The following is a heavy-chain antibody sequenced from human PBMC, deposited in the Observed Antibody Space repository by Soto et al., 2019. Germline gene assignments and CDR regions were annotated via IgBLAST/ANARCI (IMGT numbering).Heavy chain of an antibody. Sequence: GWSLRLSCASSVFTFSSYAMSWVRQAPGKGLEWVSAISGSGGGTYYADSVKGRFTISRDNSKNTLYLQMNSLRAEDTAVYYCAKGPYYYYGMDVWGQGTTVTVSS. CDR2: ISGSGGGT. J-gene: IGHJ6*02. CDR3: AKGPYYYYGMDV. V-gene: IGHV3-23*01. CDR1: VFTFSSYA.